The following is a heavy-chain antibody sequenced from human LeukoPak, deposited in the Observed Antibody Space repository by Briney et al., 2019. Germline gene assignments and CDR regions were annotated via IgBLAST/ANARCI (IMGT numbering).Heavy chain of an antibody. CDR3: ATSYREYGDYERGPFDI. Sequence: ASVKVSCKVSGYTLTELSMHWVRQAPGKGLEWMGGFDPEDGETIYAQKFQGRVTMTEDTSTDTADMELSSLRSEDTAVYYCATSYREYGDYERGPFDIWGQGTMVTVSS. J-gene: IGHJ3*02. CDR2: FDPEDGET. CDR1: GYTLTELS. D-gene: IGHD4-17*01. V-gene: IGHV1-24*01.